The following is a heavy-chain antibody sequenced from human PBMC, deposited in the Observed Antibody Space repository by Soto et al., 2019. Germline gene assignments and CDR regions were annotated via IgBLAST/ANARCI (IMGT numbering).Heavy chain of an antibody. CDR3: ARKVPGSTTRPNYWYFDL. J-gene: IGHJ2*01. Sequence: EVQLLESGGGLVQPGGSLRLSCAGSGFTFINYAMNWVRQAPGKGLEWVSTISGGGDAPFFADSVRGRFTISRDNSKNTVTLQMNNLGVEDTAVYFCARKVPGSTTRPNYWYFDLWGRGTLVTVSS. V-gene: IGHV3-23*01. CDR2: ISGGGDAP. D-gene: IGHD3-10*01. CDR1: GFTFINYA.